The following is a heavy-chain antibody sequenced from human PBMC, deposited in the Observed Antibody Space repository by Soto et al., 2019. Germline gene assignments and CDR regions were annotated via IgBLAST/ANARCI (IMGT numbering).Heavy chain of an antibody. CDR2: ISYDGSNK. D-gene: IGHD3-3*01. Sequence: GGSLRLSCAASGFTFSSYAMHWVRQAPGKGLEWVAVISYDGSNKYYADSVKGRFTISRDNSKNTLYLQMNSLRAEDTAVYYCARDGRLRFLEWLFRYWGQGTLVTSPQ. CDR3: ARDGRLRFLEWLFRY. J-gene: IGHJ4*02. CDR1: GFTFSSYA. V-gene: IGHV3-30-3*01.